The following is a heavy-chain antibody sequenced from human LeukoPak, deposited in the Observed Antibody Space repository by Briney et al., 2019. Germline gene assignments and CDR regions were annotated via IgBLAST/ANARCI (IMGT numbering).Heavy chain of an antibody. V-gene: IGHV4-39*01. Sequence: PSETLSLTCTVSGASISSSDDYWGWIRQAPGKGLEWIGSIFYGGSAHYNPSLNSRATIFVDTSKNQFSLKLSSVTAADAGMYYCARQFATASADTKGYFDFWGQRTVVTVSS. CDR2: IFYGGSA. D-gene: IGHD5-18*01. CDR3: ARQFATASADTKGYFDF. CDR1: GASISSSDDY. J-gene: IGHJ4*02.